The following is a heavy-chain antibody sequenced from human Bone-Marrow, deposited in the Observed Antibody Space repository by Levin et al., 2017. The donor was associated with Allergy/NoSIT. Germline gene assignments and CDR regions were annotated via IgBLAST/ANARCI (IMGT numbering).Heavy chain of an antibody. CDR3: AKAGDKVDNNGWSYYLEY. CDR1: GFTFDDHA. CDR2: ISWNGGSL. J-gene: IGHJ4*02. Sequence: QSGGSLRLSCAASGFTFDDHAMHWVRQAPGKGLEWVSGISWNGGSLGYADSVKGRFTISRDNAKSSLHLQMDSLKAEDTALYYCAKAGDKVDNNGWSYYLEYWGQGTPVAVSS. V-gene: IGHV3-9*01. D-gene: IGHD5-12*01.